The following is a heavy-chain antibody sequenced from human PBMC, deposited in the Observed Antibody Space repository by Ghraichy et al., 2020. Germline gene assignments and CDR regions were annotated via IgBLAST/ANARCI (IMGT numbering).Heavy chain of an antibody. CDR2: ISGSGGST. CDR1: GFTFSSYA. D-gene: IGHD3-22*01. V-gene: IGHV3-23*01. CDR3: AKVGYYDSSGYYRGPDAFDI. J-gene: IGHJ3*02. Sequence: GESLNISCAASGFTFSSYAMSWVRQAPGKGLEWVSAISGSGGSTYYADSVKGRFTISRDNSKNTLYLQMNSLRAEDTAVYYCAKVGYYDSSGYYRGPDAFDIWGQGTMVTVSS.